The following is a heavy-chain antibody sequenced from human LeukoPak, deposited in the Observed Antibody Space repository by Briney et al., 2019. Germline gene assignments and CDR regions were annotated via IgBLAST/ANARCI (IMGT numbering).Heavy chain of an antibody. J-gene: IGHJ4*02. CDR2: IKQDGTET. CDR3: AKSLDY. Sequence: GGSLRLSCAASGFTFTRSWMDWVRQTPGKGLEWVANIKQDGTETYYVDSARGRFTISRDNAKNSLYLQMDSLRVEDTGIYYCAKSLDYWGQGTLVTVSS. CDR1: GFTFTRSW. V-gene: IGHV3-7*01.